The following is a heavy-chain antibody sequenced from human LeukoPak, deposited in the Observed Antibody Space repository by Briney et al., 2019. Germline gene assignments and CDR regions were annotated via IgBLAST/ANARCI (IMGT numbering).Heavy chain of an antibody. J-gene: IGHJ4*02. V-gene: IGHV1-3*01. Sequence: ASVKVSCKASGYTFTSYAMHWVRQAPGHRLEWMGWINAGNGNTKYSQKFQGRVTITRDTSASTAYMELSSLRSEDTAVYYCAREEIVVPPFFDYWGQGTLVTVSA. CDR3: AREEIVVPPFFDY. CDR1: GYTFTSYA. CDR2: INAGNGNT. D-gene: IGHD3-22*01.